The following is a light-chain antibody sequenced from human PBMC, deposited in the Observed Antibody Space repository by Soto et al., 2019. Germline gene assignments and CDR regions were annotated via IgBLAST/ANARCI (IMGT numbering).Light chain of an antibody. CDR2: GAS. V-gene: IGKV3-15*01. CDR1: QSVSIN. Sequence: EIMLTQSPATLSVSPGERATLSCRASQSVSINVAWYQHKPGQGPRLLIYGASTRATGIPARFSGSGSGTEFTLTISSLQSEDFGVYFCQQYNDWPPLTFGGGTKVEIK. CDR3: QQYNDWPPLT. J-gene: IGKJ4*01.